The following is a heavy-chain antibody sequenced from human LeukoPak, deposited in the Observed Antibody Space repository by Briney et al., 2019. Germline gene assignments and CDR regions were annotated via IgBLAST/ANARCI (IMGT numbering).Heavy chain of an antibody. V-gene: IGHV3-30-3*01. J-gene: IGHJ4*02. CDR1: GFTFSSYA. Sequence: SGGSLRLSCAASGFTFSSYAMHWVRQAPGKGLEWVAVISYDGSNKYYADSVKGRFTISRDNSKNTLYLQMNSLRAEDTAVYYCARDHPYYDILTGSIGLGYFDYWGQGTLVTVSS. D-gene: IGHD3-9*01. CDR2: ISYDGSNK. CDR3: ARDHPYYDILTGSIGLGYFDY.